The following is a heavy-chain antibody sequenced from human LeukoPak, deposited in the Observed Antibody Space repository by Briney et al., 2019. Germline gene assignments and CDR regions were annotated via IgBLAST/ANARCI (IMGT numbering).Heavy chain of an antibody. CDR2: IRSKAYGGTT. V-gene: IGHV3-49*03. CDR1: GFTFGDYA. Sequence: GGSLRLSCTASGFTFGDYAMSWFRQAPGKGLEWVGFIRSKAYGGTTEYAASVKGRFTISRDDSKSIAYLQMNSLKTEDTAVYYCTREIDYGGARSDAFDIWGQGTMVTVSS. D-gene: IGHD4-17*01. J-gene: IGHJ3*02. CDR3: TREIDYGGARSDAFDI.